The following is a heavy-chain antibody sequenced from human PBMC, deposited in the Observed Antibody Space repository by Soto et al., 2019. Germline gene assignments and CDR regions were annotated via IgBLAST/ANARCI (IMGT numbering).Heavy chain of an antibody. CDR2: VKNNGGAT. CDR3: AADLGPAYDSNNWFDP. Sequence: EVQLVESGGDLVKPGGSLRLSCAASGFIFSHAWFHLVRQPPGKGLELVARVKNNGGATDYAPSVQGRFTISRDDSKDTVYLQMSSLTSEDTAIYYCAADLGPAYDSNNWFDPWGQGTLVTVSS. D-gene: IGHD2-21*01. V-gene: IGHV3-15*07. J-gene: IGHJ5*02. CDR1: GFIFSHAW.